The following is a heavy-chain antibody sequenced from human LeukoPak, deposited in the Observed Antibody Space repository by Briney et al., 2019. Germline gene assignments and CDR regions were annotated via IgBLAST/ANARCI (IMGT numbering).Heavy chain of an antibody. CDR1: GFSFSKYW. Sequence: GGSLRLSCAASGFSFSKYWMHWVRQTPGEGLVWVARIKEDETYTSYADSVKGRFTISRDNARNTVFLQMNSLRAEDTAVYYCARDFDMGITPGDDSDFWGQGTLVTVSS. CDR3: ARDFDMGITPGDDSDF. CDR2: IKEDETYT. D-gene: IGHD3-9*01. J-gene: IGHJ4*02. V-gene: IGHV3-74*01.